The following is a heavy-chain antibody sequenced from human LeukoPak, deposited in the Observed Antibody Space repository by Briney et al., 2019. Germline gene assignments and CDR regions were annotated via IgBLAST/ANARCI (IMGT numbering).Heavy chain of an antibody. CDR3: ARDQASDTAMVAYYFDY. CDR2: IYYSGST. J-gene: IGHJ4*02. CDR1: GGSISSYY. V-gene: IGHV4-59*01. D-gene: IGHD5-18*01. Sequence: SETLSLTCTVSGGSISSYYWSWIRQPPGKGLEWIGYIYYSGSTNYNPSLKSRVTISVDTSKNQFSLKLSSVTAAATAVYYCARDQASDTAMVAYYFDYWGQGTLVTVSS.